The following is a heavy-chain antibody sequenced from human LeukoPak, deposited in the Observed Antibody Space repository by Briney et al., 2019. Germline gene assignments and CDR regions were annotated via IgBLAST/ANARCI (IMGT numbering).Heavy chain of an antibody. Sequence: ASVKVSCKASGYTFTGYYMHWVRQAPGQGLEWMGWINPNSGGTNYAQKFQGRVTMTRDTSISTAYMELSRLRSGDTAVYYCARDLPLWFGELFTNYWGQGTLVTVSS. D-gene: IGHD3-10*01. CDR1: GYTFTGYY. CDR2: INPNSGGT. J-gene: IGHJ4*02. CDR3: ARDLPLWFGELFTNY. V-gene: IGHV1-2*02.